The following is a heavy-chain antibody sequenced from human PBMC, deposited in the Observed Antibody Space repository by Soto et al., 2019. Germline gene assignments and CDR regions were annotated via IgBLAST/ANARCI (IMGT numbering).Heavy chain of an antibody. CDR3: ARGVRYSTIDY. CDR2: INHSGST. Sequence: SETLSLTCAVYGGSFSGYYWSWIRQPPGKGLEWIGEINHSGSTNYNPSLKSRVTISVDTSKNQFSLKLSSVTAADTAVYYCARGVRYSTIDYWGQGTLVTVSS. CDR1: GGSFSGYY. V-gene: IGHV4-34*01. D-gene: IGHD6-13*01. J-gene: IGHJ4*02.